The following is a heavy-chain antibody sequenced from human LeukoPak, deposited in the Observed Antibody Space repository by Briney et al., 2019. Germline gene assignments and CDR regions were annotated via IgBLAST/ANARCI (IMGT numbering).Heavy chain of an antibody. Sequence: GSLRLSCAASGFTVSTNYMSWVRQAPGKGLEWVSVIYSGGSTYYADSVKGRFTTSRDNSKNTLYLQMNSLRAEDTAVYYCARLRAAGGTDAFDIWGQGTMVTVSS. J-gene: IGHJ3*02. CDR1: GFTVSTNY. CDR3: ARLRAAGGTDAFDI. CDR2: IYSGGST. V-gene: IGHV3-53*01. D-gene: IGHD6-13*01.